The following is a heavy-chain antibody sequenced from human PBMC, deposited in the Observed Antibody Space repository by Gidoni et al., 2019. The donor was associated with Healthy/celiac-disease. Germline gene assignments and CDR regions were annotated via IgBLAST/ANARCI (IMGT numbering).Heavy chain of an antibody. D-gene: IGHD5-12*01. CDR3: ARCSSCYDYPVDNWFDP. CDR2: IYYSGST. V-gene: IGHV4-59*01. J-gene: IGHJ5*02. Sequence: QVQLQESGPGLVKPSETLSLTCTVSGGSISSYYWSWIRQPPGKGLEWIGYIYYSGSTNYNPSLKSRVTISVDTAKNQFPLKLSSVTAADTAVYYCARCSSCYDYPVDNWFDPWGQGTLVTVSS. CDR1: GGSISSYY.